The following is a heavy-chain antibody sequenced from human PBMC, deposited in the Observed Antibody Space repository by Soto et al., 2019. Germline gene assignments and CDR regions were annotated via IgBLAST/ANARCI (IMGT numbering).Heavy chain of an antibody. Sequence: SETLSLTCAVSGGSISSSNWWSWVRQPQGKGLEWIGEIYQSGSTNYNPSLKSRVTISVDKSKNQFTLKLSSVTAADTAVYYCARAIGSPGRVDPWFDPWGQGTLVTVSS. D-gene: IGHD3-10*01. J-gene: IGHJ5*02. V-gene: IGHV4-4*02. CDR3: ARAIGSPGRVDPWFDP. CDR1: GGSISSSNW. CDR2: IYQSGST.